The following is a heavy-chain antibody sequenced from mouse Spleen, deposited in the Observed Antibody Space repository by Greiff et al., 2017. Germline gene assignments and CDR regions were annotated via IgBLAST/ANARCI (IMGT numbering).Heavy chain of an antibody. D-gene: IGHD1-2*01. Sequence: EVQLQESGPELVKPGASVKISCKASGYSFTGYYMNWVKQSPEKSLEWIGEINPSTGGTTYNQKLKAKATLTVDKSSSTAYMQLKSLTSEDSAVYYCARGGFSLLRPGAMDYWGQGTSVTVSS. V-gene: IGHV1-42*01. J-gene: IGHJ4*01. CDR2: INPSTGGT. CDR3: ARGGFSLLRPGAMDY. CDR1: GYSFTGYY.